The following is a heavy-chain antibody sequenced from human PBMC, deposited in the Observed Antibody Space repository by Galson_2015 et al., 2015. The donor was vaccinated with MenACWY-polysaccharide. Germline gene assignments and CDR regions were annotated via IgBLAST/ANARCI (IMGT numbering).Heavy chain of an antibody. Sequence: SLRLSCAASGFTFSSYSMNWVRQAPGKGLEWVSCISSSSSTIYYADSVKGRFTISRDNAKNSLYLQMNSLRAEDTAVYYCARADVLLWNLVWGQGTMVTVSS. J-gene: IGHJ3*01. CDR3: ARADVLLWNLV. CDR1: GFTFSSYS. CDR2: ISSSSSTI. V-gene: IGHV3-48*01. D-gene: IGHD2-15*01.